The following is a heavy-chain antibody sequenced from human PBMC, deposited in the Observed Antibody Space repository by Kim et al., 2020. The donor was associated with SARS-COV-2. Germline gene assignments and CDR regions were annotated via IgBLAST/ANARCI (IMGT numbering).Heavy chain of an antibody. D-gene: IGHD3-3*01. CDR2: IYYSGST. Sequence: WIGYIYYSGSTYSHPSLKIRVTISVDTSKNQFSLKLSSVTAADTAVYYCARVLGAITIFGVVIVNWFDPWGQGTLVTVSS. J-gene: IGHJ5*02. V-gene: IGHV4-31*02. CDR3: ARVLGAITIFGVVIVNWFDP.